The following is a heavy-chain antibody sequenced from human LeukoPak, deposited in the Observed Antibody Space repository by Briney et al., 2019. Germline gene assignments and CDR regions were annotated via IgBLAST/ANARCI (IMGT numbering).Heavy chain of an antibody. CDR3: AKGIAATGNSQIFDY. J-gene: IGHJ4*02. D-gene: IGHD6-13*01. Sequence: GGSLRLSCAASGFTFSSYSMTWVRQAPGKGLEWVSYISSSSSTIYYADSVKGRFTISRDNSKNTLYLQMNSLRAEDTAVYYCAKGIAATGNSQIFDYWGQGILVTVSS. V-gene: IGHV3-48*01. CDR1: GFTFSSYS. CDR2: ISSSSSTI.